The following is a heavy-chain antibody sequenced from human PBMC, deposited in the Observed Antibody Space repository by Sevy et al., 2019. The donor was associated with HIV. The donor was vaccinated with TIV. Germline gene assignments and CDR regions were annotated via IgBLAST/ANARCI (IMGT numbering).Heavy chain of an antibody. CDR2: ISFSSNYI. J-gene: IGHJ3*02. V-gene: IGHV3-21*01. CDR1: GFTFNSYT. D-gene: IGHD3-10*01. Sequence: GGSLRLSCAASGFTFNSYTMNWVRQAPGKGLEWVSCISFSSNYIYYADSVKGRFTISRDNAQNSLYLQMNSLRAEDTAIYYCARPYGSGSWEAFDIWGQGTMVTVSS. CDR3: ARPYGSGSWEAFDI.